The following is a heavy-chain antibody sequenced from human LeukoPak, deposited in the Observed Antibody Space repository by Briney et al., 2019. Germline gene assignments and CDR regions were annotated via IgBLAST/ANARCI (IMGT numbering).Heavy chain of an antibody. V-gene: IGHV3-9*01. CDR3: AKDLSSAITSALVLDV. D-gene: IGHD3-22*01. CDR1: GFSFDDYA. J-gene: IGHJ6*02. CDR2: ITWNRDKI. Sequence: QTGGSLRLSCTVSGFSFDDYAMHWVRQAPGKGLEWVSGITWNRDKIGYGDSVKGRFTISRDNVKNVLYLQMNSLRPEDTALYYCAKDLSSAITSALVLDVWGQGTTVIVSS.